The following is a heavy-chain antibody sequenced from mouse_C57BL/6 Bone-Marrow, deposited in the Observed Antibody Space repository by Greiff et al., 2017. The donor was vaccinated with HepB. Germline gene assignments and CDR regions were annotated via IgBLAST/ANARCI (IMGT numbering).Heavy chain of an antibody. D-gene: IGHD1-1*01. V-gene: IGHV3-6*01. CDR1: GYSITSGYY. J-gene: IGHJ3*01. CDR2: ISYDGSN. CDR3: ARTDYYYGSSFFAY. Sequence: EVKLVESGPGLVKPSQSLSLTCSVTGYSITSGYYWNWIRQFPGNKLEWMGYISYDGSNNYNPSLKNRISITRDTSKNQFFLKLNSVTTEDTATYYCARTDYYYGSSFFAYWGQGTLVTVSA.